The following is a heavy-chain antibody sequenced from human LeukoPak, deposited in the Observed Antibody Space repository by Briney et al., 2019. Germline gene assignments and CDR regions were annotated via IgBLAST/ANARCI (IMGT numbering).Heavy chain of an antibody. CDR1: VFTFSSYE. J-gene: IGHJ1*01. CDR3: ARDMDGFRP. D-gene: IGHD3-10*01. V-gene: IGHV3-48*03. CDR2: ISSSGSTI. Sequence: PGGSLRLSCVASVFTFSSYEMNWGRQAPGKGLEWVSYISSSGSTIYYAASVKGRFTISRDNAKNSLYLQMNSLRAEDTAVYYCARDMDGFRPWRQGTLVTVSS.